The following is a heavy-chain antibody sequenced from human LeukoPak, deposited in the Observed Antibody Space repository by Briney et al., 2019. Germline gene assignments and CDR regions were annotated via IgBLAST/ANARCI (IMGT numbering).Heavy chain of an antibody. J-gene: IGHJ5*02. Sequence: SSETLSLTCTVSGGSISSSSYYWSWIRQPPGKGLEWIGEINHSGSTNYNPSLKSRVTISVDTSKNQFSLKLSSVTAADTAVYYCARAPRYCSSTSCRQKGYNWFDPWGQGTLVTVSS. CDR1: GGSISSSSYY. D-gene: IGHD2-2*01. CDR3: ARAPRYCSSTSCRQKGYNWFDP. V-gene: IGHV4-39*07. CDR2: INHSGST.